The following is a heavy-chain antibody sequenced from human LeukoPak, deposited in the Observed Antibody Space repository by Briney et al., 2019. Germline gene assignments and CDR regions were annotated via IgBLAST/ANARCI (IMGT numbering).Heavy chain of an antibody. V-gene: IGHV4-59*01. CDR2: IYYSGTT. CDR1: GGSITGYY. D-gene: IGHD3-3*01. CDR3: ARYGTWSFDF. Sequence: SETLPLTCTVSGGSITGYYWSWIRQPPGKGLEWIGYIYYSGTTKYNPSLKSRVTISVDTSKNQFSLKLGSVTAADTAVYYCARYGTWSFDFWGRGTLVTVSS. J-gene: IGHJ2*01.